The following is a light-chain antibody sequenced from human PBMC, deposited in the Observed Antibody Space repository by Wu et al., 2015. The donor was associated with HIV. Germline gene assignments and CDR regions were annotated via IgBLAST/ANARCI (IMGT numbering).Light chain of an antibody. CDR3: QKXDNAPFT. Sequence: DIQMTQSPSSLSASVGDRVTITCRASQGISDYLVWYQQKPGKVPKLLIYEASTVQSGVPSRFSGNGSGTDFTLTISSLQPEDVASYYCQKXDNAPFTFGGGTKVQIK. V-gene: IGKV1-27*01. J-gene: IGKJ4*01. CDR2: EAS. CDR1: QGISDY.